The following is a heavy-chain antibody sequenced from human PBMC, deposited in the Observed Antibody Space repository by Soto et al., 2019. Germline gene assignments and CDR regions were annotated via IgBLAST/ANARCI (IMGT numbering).Heavy chain of an antibody. Sequence: ISVVAVRFYNWSWIRQPPGKGLEWIGYIYYSGSTNYNPSLKSRVTISVDTSKNQFSLKLSSVTAADTAVYYCARQRYDFWSGPPTYYYYGMDVWGQGTTVTVSS. V-gene: IGHV4-59*02. D-gene: IGHD3-3*01. J-gene: IGHJ6*02. CDR3: ARQRYDFWSGPPTYYYYGMDV. CDR2: IYYSGST. CDR1: VVAVRFYN.